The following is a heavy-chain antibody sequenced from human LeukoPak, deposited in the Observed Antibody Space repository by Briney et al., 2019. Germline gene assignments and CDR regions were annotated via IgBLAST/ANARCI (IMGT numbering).Heavy chain of an antibody. J-gene: IGHJ3*02. CDR1: GGSFSDYY. CDR2: INHSGST. Sequence: SETLSLXCAVYGGSFSDYYWSWIRQPPGKGLEWIGEINHSGSTNYNPSLKSRVTVSVDPSKNQFSLKLSSVTAADTAVFYCASQRSGGFDIWGQGTMVTVSS. D-gene: IGHD1-1*01. CDR3: ASQRSGGFDI. V-gene: IGHV4-34*01.